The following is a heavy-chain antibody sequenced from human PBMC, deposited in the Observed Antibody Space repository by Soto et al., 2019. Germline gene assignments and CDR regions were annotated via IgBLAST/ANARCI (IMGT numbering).Heavy chain of an antibody. V-gene: IGHV4-4*02. Sequence: TSETLSLTCAVPGGSISSSNWWSWVRQPPGKGLEWIGEIYHSGSTNYNPSLKSRVTISVDKSKNQFSLKLSSVTAADTAVYYCARDGVVVVPAAILNYYYYYGMDVWGPGTTLTVSS. CDR3: ARDGVVVVPAAILNYYYYYGMDV. CDR2: IYHSGST. D-gene: IGHD2-2*02. CDR1: GGSISSSNW. J-gene: IGHJ6*02.